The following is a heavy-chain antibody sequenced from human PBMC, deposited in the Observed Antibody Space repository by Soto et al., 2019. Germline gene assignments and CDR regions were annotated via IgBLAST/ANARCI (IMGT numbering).Heavy chain of an antibody. CDR2: ISYDGSNK. V-gene: IGHV3-30*18. J-gene: IGHJ5*02. D-gene: IGHD3-3*01. CDR3: AKDFEKYYDFWRGYLFDP. CDR1: GFTFSSYG. Sequence: QVQLVESGGGVVQPGRSLRLSCAASGFTFSSYGMHWVRQAPGKGLEWVAVISYDGSNKYYADSVKGRFTISRDNSKNTLYLQMNSLRAEDTAVYYCAKDFEKYYDFWRGYLFDPWGQGTLVTVSS.